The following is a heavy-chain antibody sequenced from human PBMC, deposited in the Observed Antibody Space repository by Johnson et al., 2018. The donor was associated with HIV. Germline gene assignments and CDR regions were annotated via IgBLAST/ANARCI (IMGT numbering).Heavy chain of an antibody. D-gene: IGHD3-16*01. V-gene: IGHV3-30*18. CDR1: GFTFSSYG. J-gene: IGHJ3*02. CDR2: ISYDGNNK. CDR3: AKDWADQDSFDI. Sequence: QVQLVESGGGVVQPGRSLRLSCAASGFTFSSYGMHWVRQAPGKGLEWVAVISYDGNNKYYADSVKGRVTISRDNPKNTFYLQMNSLRAEDTAIYYCAKDWADQDSFDIWGQGTMVTVSS.